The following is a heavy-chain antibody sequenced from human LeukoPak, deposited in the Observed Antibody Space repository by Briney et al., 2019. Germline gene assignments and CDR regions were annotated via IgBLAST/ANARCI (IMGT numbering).Heavy chain of an antibody. J-gene: IGHJ6*04. D-gene: IGHD2-2*01. Sequence: SVKVSCKSSGGTFSSYAISWVRQPPGQGLEWMGGSIPIFGTANYAQKFQGRVTITADESTSTAYMELSSLRSEDTAVYYCARREVVVVPAAPQDYYGMDVWGKGTTVTVSS. CDR2: SIPIFGTA. CDR3: ARREVVVVPAAPQDYYGMDV. V-gene: IGHV1-69*13. CDR1: GGTFSSYA.